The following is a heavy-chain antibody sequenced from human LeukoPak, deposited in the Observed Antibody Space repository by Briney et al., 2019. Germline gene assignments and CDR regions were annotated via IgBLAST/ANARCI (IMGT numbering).Heavy chain of an antibody. CDR1: GFTFSSYW. D-gene: IGHD5-18*01. J-gene: IGHJ4*02. CDR2: IKQDGSEK. CDR3: ATRSSGYSYGV. Sequence: GGSLRLSCAASGFTFSSYWMSWVRQAPGKGLEWVANIKQDGSEKYYVDSVKGRFTISRDNAKNSLYLQMNSLRAQDTALYYCATRSSGYSYGVWGQGTLVTVSS. V-gene: IGHV3-7*01.